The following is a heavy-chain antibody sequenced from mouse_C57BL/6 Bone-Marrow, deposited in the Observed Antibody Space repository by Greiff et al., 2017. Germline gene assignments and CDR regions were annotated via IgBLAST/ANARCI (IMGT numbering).Heavy chain of an antibody. CDR1: GFSLTSYG. J-gene: IGHJ4*01. CDR2: IWSDGST. CDR3: ARHESYLYAMDY. Sequence: VKLQESGPGLVAPSQSLSITCTVSGFSLTSYGVHWVRQPPGKGLEWLVVIWSDGSTTYNSALKSRLSISKDNSKSQVFLKMNSLQTDDTAMYYCARHESYLYAMDYWGQGTSVTVSS. D-gene: IGHD1-1*01. V-gene: IGHV2-6-1*01.